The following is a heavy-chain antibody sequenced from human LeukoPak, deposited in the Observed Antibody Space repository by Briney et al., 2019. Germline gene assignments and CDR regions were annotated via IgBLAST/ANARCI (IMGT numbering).Heavy chain of an antibody. CDR1: GFTFSNYW. V-gene: IGHV3-74*01. J-gene: IGHJ6*03. D-gene: IGHD3-10*01. CDR2: INSDGSST. CDR3: ARVSSGSSFGYYYYYMDV. Sequence: GGSLRLSCAASGFTFSNYWMHWVRQAPGKGLVWVSRINSDGSSTNYAYSVKGRFTIARDTAKKTLYLQMNSLRAEDTAVYYCARVSSGSSFGYYYYYMDVWGKGTTVTVSS.